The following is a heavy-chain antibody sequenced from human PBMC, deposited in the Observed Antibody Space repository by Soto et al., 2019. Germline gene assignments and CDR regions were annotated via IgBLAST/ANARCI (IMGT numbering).Heavy chain of an antibody. V-gene: IGHV3-23*01. Sequence: VGSLRLSCAASGFTFSSYAMSWVRQAPGKGLEWVSAISGSGGSTYYADSVKGRFTISRDNSKNTLYLQMNSLRAEDTAVYYCAKAKLDYYDSSGPLMDIWGQGTMVTVSS. CDR3: AKAKLDYYDSSGPLMDI. CDR1: GFTFSSYA. CDR2: ISGSGGST. D-gene: IGHD3-22*01. J-gene: IGHJ3*02.